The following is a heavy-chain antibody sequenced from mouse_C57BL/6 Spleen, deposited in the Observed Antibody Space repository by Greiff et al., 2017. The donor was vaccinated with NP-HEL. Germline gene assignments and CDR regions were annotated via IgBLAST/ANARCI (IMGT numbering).Heavy chain of an antibody. V-gene: IGHV5-6*01. D-gene: IGHD2-4*01. CDR1: GFTFSSYG. Sequence: EVQRVESGGDLVKPGGSLKLSCAASGFTFSSYGMSWVRQTPDKRMEWVATISSGGSYTYYPDSVKGRFTISRDNAKNTLYLQMSSLKSEDTAMYYCARGRFDYDYFFDYWGQGTTLTVSS. J-gene: IGHJ2*01. CDR3: ARGRFDYDYFFDY. CDR2: ISSGGSYT.